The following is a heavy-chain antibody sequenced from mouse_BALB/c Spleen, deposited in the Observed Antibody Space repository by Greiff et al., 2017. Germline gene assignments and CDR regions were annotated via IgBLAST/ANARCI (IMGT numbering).Heavy chain of an antibody. CDR3: ARSGYYGSKGNFDY. CDR2: FHPYNDDT. CDR1: GYTFTTYP. V-gene: IGHV1-47*01. J-gene: IGHJ2*01. Sequence: VQLQQSGAELVKPGASVKMSCKAFGYTFTTYPIEWMKQNHGKSLEWIGNFHPYNDDTKYNEKFKGKATLTSDKSSSTAYMELSSLTSEDSAVYYCARSGYYGSKGNFDYWGQGTTLTVSS. D-gene: IGHD1-1*01.